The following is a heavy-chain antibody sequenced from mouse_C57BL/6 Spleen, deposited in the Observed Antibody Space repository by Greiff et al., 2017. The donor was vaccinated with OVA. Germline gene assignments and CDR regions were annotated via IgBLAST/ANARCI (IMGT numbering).Heavy chain of an antibody. Sequence: QVQPQQPGAEPVKPGASAMMSRKASGYTFTSHWITRVKQRPGQGPEWIGDIYPGSGSTNYNEKLKSKATLTVDTSSSTTYMQLSSLTSEDSAVYYCARSKDGYYFDYWGQGTTLTVSS. J-gene: IGHJ2*01. CDR1: GYTFTSHW. D-gene: IGHD2-3*01. CDR2: IYPGSGST. V-gene: IGHV1-55*01. CDR3: ARSKDGYYFDY.